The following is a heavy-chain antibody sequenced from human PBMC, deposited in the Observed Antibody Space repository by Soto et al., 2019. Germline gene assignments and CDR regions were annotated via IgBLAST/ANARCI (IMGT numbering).Heavy chain of an antibody. CDR2: MNPNSGNT. J-gene: IGHJ6*03. CDR3: ASSGGHYYYYYMDV. D-gene: IGHD3-10*01. V-gene: IGHV1-8*01. CDR1: GYTFTSYD. Sequence: ASVKVSCKASGYTFTSYDINWVRQATGQGLEWMGWMNPNSGNTGYAQKFQGRVTMTRNTSISTAYMELSSLRSEDTAVYYCASSGGHYYYYYMDVWGKGTTVTVSS.